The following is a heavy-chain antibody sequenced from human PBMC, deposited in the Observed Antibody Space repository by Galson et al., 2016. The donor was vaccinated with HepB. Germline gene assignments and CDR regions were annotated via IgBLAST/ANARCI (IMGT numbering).Heavy chain of an antibody. V-gene: IGHV3-53*01. CDR3: ARHPQNNL. J-gene: IGHJ4*02. CDR1: GFTVSNNY. D-gene: IGHD1/OR15-1a*01. CDR2: VYSGGGT. Sequence: SLRLSCTASGFTVSNNYMSWFRPDPRMGLQGASVVYSGGGTYYTDAVKCRCTITKDSSKNTLYLQMNSRRAEDTDVYYCARHPQNNLWGQGTLVTVSS.